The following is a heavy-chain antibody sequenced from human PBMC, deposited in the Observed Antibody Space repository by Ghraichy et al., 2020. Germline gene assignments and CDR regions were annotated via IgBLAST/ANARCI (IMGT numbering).Heavy chain of an antibody. D-gene: IGHD6-13*01. J-gene: IGHJ6*02. CDR2: INHSGST. Sequence: SETLSLTCAVYGGSFSGYYWSWIRQPPGKGLEWIGEINHSGSTSYNPSLKSRVTISVDTSKNQFSLNLSSVTAADTAVYYCAGGKRREQLVVIYYYYGLDVWGQGTTVTVSS. CDR1: GGSFSGYY. CDR3: AGGKRREQLVVIYYYYGLDV. V-gene: IGHV4-34*01.